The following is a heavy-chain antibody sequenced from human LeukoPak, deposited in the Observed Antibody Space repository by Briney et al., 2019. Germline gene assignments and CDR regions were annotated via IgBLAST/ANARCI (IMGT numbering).Heavy chain of an antibody. V-gene: IGHV3-23*01. J-gene: IGHJ4*02. CDR1: GFTFSSYA. Sequence: PGGSLRLSCAACGFTFSSYAMSWVRHARGRGVVCVSGICGSGGSTYYADSVKARFTISRDNSKNTLYLQMNSRRAEDTAMYYCAKGGVGSGKTFDSWGQGTLVTVSS. D-gene: IGHD3-10*01. CDR2: ICGSGGST. CDR3: AKGGVGSGKTFDS.